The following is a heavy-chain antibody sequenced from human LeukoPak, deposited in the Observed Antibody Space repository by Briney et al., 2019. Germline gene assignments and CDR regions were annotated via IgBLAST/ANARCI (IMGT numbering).Heavy chain of an antibody. CDR1: GFTFRNYG. CDR3: ANPQSRGYDYLDY. J-gene: IGHJ4*02. CDR2: MSIDGSEK. V-gene: IGHV3-30*18. Sequence: GGSLRLSCAASGFTFRNYGMHWVRQAPGKGLEWVAVMSIDGSEKYYADSVKGRFTISRDNSKNTLYLQMNSPRGDDTAVYYCANPQSRGYDYLDYWGQGTLVTVSS. D-gene: IGHD5-12*01.